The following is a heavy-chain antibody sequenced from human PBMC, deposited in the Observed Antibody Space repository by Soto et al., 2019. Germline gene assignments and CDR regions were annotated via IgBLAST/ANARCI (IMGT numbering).Heavy chain of an antibody. CDR2: ISAYNGNT. D-gene: IGHD3-16*01. CDR3: ARDAGVSGELYY. J-gene: IGHJ4*02. V-gene: IGHV1-18*01. CDR1: GYTFTSYG. Sequence: QVQLVQSGAEVKKPGASVKVSCKASGYTFTSYGISWVRQAPGQGLEWMGWISAYNGNTNYAQKLQGRFTKTTGPSRSTAYMDLGSLRSDDTAVYYCARDAGVSGELYYWGQGTLVTVSS.